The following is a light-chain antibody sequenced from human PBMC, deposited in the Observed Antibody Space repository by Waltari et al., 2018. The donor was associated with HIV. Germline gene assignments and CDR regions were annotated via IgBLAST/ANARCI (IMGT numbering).Light chain of an antibody. CDR2: AAS. V-gene: IGKV1-12*01. CDR3: QQSYSTPPT. Sequence: DIQMTQSPSSVSASVGDRVTITCRARLDISSWSAWYQQKQGKAPKLLIDAASRLQSGVPSRFSGSGSGADFTLTISSLQPEDVATYSCQQSYSTPPTFGQGTKVEIK. CDR1: LDISSW. J-gene: IGKJ1*01.